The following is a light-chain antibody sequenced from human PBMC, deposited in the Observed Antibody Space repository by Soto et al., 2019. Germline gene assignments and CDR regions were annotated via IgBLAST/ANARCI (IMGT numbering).Light chain of an antibody. J-gene: IGKJ5*01. V-gene: IGKV3-11*01. CDR2: DAS. CDR3: QQRSNWPT. Sequence: IVLTQSPATLSLSPGDRATLSCRASQSVRNSLVWFQHKPGQAPRFLIYDASERAAGTPARFSGSGSGTDFTLTISSLEPEDFAVYYCQQRSNWPTFGQGTRLEIK. CDR1: QSVRNS.